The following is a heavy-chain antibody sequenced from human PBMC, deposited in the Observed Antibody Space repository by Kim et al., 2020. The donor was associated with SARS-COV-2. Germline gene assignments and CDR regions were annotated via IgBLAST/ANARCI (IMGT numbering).Heavy chain of an antibody. CDR2: IYTSGST. Sequence: SDTLSLTCTVSGGSISSGSYYWSWIRQPAGKGLEWIGRIYTSGSTNYNPSLKSRVTISVDTSKNQFSLKLSSVTAADTAVYYCAIGYCSGGSCSGFDYWGQGTLVTVSS. J-gene: IGHJ4*02. V-gene: IGHV4-61*02. D-gene: IGHD2-15*01. CDR1: GGSISSGSYY. CDR3: AIGYCSGGSCSGFDY.